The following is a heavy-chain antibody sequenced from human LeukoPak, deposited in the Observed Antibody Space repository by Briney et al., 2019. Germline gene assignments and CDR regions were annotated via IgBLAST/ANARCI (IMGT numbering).Heavy chain of an antibody. CDR1: GGSFSGYY. CDR2: INHSGST. Sequence: SETLSLTCAVYGGSFSGYYWSRIRQPPGKGLEWIGEINHSGSTNYNSSLKSRVTISVDTSKNQFSLKLSSVTAADTAVYYCARVYKWGYQLLYYFDYWGQGTLVTVSS. V-gene: IGHV4-34*01. D-gene: IGHD2-2*01. J-gene: IGHJ4*02. CDR3: ARVYKWGYQLLYYFDY.